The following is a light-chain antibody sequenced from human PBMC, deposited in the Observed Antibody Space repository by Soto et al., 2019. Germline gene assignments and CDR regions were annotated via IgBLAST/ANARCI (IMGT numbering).Light chain of an antibody. CDR1: SSDVGDSNH. CDR3: SSYISRSWV. CDR2: EVT. Sequence: QSVLTQPASVSGSPGQSITISCTGTSSDVGDSNHVSWYQQHPGKAPKLMIYEVTNRLSGVSNRFSGSKSGNTASLIISGLQAEDEADYYCSSYISRSWVFGGGTKLTVL. V-gene: IGLV2-14*01. J-gene: IGLJ3*02.